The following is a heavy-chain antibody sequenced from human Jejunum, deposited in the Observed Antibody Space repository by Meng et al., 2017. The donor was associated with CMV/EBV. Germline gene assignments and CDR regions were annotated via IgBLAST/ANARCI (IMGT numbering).Heavy chain of an antibody. J-gene: IGHJ4*02. Sequence: VRVGGAGGRWVQPGGFLEPSVEASGFTFSGHWMNWVRQAPGKGPEWVANINQGGNRKYYVDSVKGRFTISRDNARNSVYLQLDSLRTEDTAVYYCARDPDSIDGVSFDFWGQGTLVTVSS. CDR1: GFTFSGHW. D-gene: IGHD2-21*01. CDR3: ARDPDSIDGVSFDF. CDR2: INQGGNRK. V-gene: IGHV3-7*04.